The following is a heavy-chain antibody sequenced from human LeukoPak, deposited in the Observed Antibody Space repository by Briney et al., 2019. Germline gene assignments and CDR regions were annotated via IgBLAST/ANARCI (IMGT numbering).Heavy chain of an antibody. CDR2: IYPGDSDP. Sequence: GESLKISCQGSGYSFTTNWIGWVRQMPGKGLEWMGIIYPGDSDPRYSPSFQGQVTISVDKSISTASLQWSSLKASDTAMYYCARRSYDSSVYYRYMYYFDYWGQGTLVTVSS. J-gene: IGHJ4*02. D-gene: IGHD3-22*01. V-gene: IGHV5-51*01. CDR3: ARRSYDSSVYYRYMYYFDY. CDR1: GYSFTTNW.